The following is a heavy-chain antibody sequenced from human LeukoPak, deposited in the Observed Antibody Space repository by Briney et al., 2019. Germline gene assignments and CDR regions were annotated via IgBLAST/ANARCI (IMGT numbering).Heavy chain of an antibody. CDR2: ISYDGSNK. D-gene: IGHD3-16*01. CDR3: AKDQGLYYYYMDV. V-gene: IGHV3-30*18. Sequence: PGGSLRLSCAASGFTFSSYGMHWVRQAPGKGLEWVAVISYDGSNKYYADSVKGRFTISRDNSKNTLYLQMNSLRAEDTAVYYCAKDQGLYYYYMDVWGKGTTVTVSS. CDR1: GFTFSSYG. J-gene: IGHJ6*03.